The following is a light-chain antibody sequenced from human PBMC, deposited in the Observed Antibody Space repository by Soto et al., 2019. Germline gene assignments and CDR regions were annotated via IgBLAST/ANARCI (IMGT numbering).Light chain of an antibody. J-gene: IGLJ1*01. CDR3: CSYAGTNTFV. V-gene: IGLV2-23*01. CDR2: EGN. Sequence: QSVLTQPASVSRSPGQSITISCTGTSSDVGSYNLVSWYQQHPGKAPKLMIYEGNKRPSGVSNRFSGSKSANTASLTISGLQTEDEADYYCCSYAGTNTFVFGTGTKVTVL. CDR1: SSDVGSYNL.